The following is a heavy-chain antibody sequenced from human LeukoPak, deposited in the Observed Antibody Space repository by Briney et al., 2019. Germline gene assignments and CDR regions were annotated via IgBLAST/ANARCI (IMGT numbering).Heavy chain of an antibody. V-gene: IGHV3-74*01. Sequence: GGSLRLSCAASGFGFSNSWMHWVRQAPGKGLVWVSRINSDGSSTNYADSVKGRFTISRDNAKNTLYLQMNSLRAEDTAVYYCAKDPNLFDYWGQGTLVTVSS. CDR3: AKDPNLFDY. CDR1: GFGFSNSW. CDR2: INSDGSST. J-gene: IGHJ4*02.